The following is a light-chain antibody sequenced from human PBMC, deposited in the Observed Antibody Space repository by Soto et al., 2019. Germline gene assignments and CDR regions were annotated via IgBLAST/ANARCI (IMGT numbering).Light chain of an antibody. J-gene: IGKJ4*01. CDR1: QGIRSD. CDR3: LQDNDDPLT. Sequence: AIQMTQSPSSLSASVGDRVTITCRASQGIRSDLAWYQQKPGKAPKVLIYSASILESGVPSRFSGSGSGTDFTLTISSLQPEDFATYYCLQDNDDPLTFGGGTKVEIK. CDR2: SAS. V-gene: IGKV1-6*01.